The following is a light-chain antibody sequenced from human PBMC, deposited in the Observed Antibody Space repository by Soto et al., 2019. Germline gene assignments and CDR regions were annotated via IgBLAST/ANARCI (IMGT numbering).Light chain of an antibody. Sequence: DIQMTQSPSSLSASVGDRVTITCRASQTISSYLNWYQQKPGKAPKLLIYAASRLQSGVPSRFSGSGSGTDFSLTISSLQPEDFATYYCQQSYNALWTFGQGTKVEFK. CDR1: QTISSY. V-gene: IGKV1-39*01. CDR3: QQSYNALWT. CDR2: AAS. J-gene: IGKJ1*01.